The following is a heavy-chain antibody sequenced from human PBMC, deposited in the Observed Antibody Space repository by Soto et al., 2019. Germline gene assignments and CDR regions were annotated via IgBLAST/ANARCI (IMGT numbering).Heavy chain of an antibody. D-gene: IGHD3-3*01. CDR1: GGSISSGDYY. CDR2: IYYSGST. V-gene: IGHV4-31*03. CDR3: VRWWSGSRPGFDP. Sequence: QVQLQESGPGLVKPSQTLSLTCTVSGGSISSGDYYWSWIRQHPGKGLEWIGYIYYSGSTYYNPSLKSRVTISVDTSKNQFSLKLSSVTAADTAVYYCVRWWSGSRPGFDPWGQGTLVTVSS. J-gene: IGHJ5*02.